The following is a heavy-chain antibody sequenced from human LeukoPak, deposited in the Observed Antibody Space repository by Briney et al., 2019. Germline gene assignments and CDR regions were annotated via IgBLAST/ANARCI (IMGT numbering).Heavy chain of an antibody. Sequence: PGGSLRLSCAASGFTFSNYGIHWVRQAPGKGLEWVAVISYDGSNKYYADSVKGRFTISRDNSKNTLYLQMNSLRAEDTAVYYCARGVVRAVHFDYWGQGTLVTVSS. J-gene: IGHJ4*02. CDR3: ARGVVRAVHFDY. CDR1: GFTFSNYG. CDR2: ISYDGSNK. D-gene: IGHD2/OR15-2a*01. V-gene: IGHV3-30*03.